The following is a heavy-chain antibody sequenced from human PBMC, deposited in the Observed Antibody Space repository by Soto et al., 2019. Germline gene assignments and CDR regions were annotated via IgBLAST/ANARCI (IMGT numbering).Heavy chain of an antibody. J-gene: IGHJ6*02. Sequence: QVQLVQSGAEVKKPGSSVKVSCKASGGTFSSYAISWVRQAPGQGLEWMGGIITISDKTNYAQKFQGRVTITADESTSTAYMELSSLRSEDTAVYYCARSQGSSTSLEIYYYYYYGMDVWGQGTTVTVSS. CDR3: ARSQGSSTSLEIYYYYYYGMDV. CDR2: IITISDKT. V-gene: IGHV1-69*01. CDR1: GGTFSSYA. D-gene: IGHD2-2*01.